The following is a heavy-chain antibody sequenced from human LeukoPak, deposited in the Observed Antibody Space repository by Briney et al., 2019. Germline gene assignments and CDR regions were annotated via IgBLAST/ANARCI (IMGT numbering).Heavy chain of an antibody. Sequence: PGGSLRLSCAASGFTFSSYGMHWVRQAPGKGLEWVAVISYDGSNKYYADSVKGRFTISRDNSKNTLYLQMNSLRAEDTAVYYCAKGAGIAVAGTATQSDYWGQGTLVAVSS. V-gene: IGHV3-30*18. CDR2: ISYDGSNK. J-gene: IGHJ4*02. CDR1: GFTFSSYG. D-gene: IGHD6-19*01. CDR3: AKGAGIAVAGTATQSDY.